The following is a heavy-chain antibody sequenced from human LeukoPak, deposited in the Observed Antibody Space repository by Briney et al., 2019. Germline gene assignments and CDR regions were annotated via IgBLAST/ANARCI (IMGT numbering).Heavy chain of an antibody. CDR1: GYTFTSYG. J-gene: IGHJ6*02. V-gene: IGHV1-18*01. D-gene: IGHD3-22*01. CDR3: ARGEAYYYDSSGYWVYYYYGMDV. CDR2: ISAYNGNT. Sequence: ASVKVPCKASGYTFTSYGISWVRQAPGQGLEWMGWISAYNGNTNYAQKLQGRVTMTTDTSTSTAYMELRSLRSDDTAVYYCARGEAYYYDSSGYWVYYYYGMDVWGQGTTVTVSS.